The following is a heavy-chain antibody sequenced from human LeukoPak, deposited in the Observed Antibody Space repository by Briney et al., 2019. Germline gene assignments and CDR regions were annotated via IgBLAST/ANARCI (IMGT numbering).Heavy chain of an antibody. CDR1: KSTFSSFA. J-gene: IGHJ4*02. CDR2: ISGSGHST. V-gene: IGHV3-23*01. D-gene: IGHD3-22*01. Sequence: GGSLRLSCAASKSTFSSFAITWVRQAPGKGLEWVSSISGSGHSTYYADSVKGRFTISRDNSKNTLYLQMNSLRAEDTAVYYWAKTMIVVVIDSPFDYWGQGTLVTVSS. CDR3: AKTMIVVVIDSPFDY.